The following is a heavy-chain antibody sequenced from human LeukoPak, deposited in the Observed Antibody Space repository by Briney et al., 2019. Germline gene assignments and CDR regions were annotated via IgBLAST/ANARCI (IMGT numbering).Heavy chain of an antibody. CDR3: ARALRIETFGVRRYYYHAMNV. CDR2: INPSSLGT. D-gene: IGHD3-3*01. Sequence: ASVKVSCKASGYTFTNYYMHWVRQAPGQGLEWMGVINPSSLGTTYAQRIQGRVTMTTDTSTSTVYMDLSSLRSEDTAVYYCARALRIETFGVRRYYYHAMNVWGQGTTVTVSS. J-gene: IGHJ6*02. V-gene: IGHV1-46*01. CDR1: GYTFTNYY.